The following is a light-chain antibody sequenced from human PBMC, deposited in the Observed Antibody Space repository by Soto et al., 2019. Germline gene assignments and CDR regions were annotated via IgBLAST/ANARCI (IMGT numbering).Light chain of an antibody. J-gene: IGKJ3*01. Sequence: AVRMTQSPSSFSASTGDRVTITCRASQGISSYLAWYQQKPGKAPKLLIYAASTLQSGVPSRFSGSGSGTDFTLTISCLQSEDFATYYCQQGNSFPFTFGPGTKVDIK. CDR3: QQGNSFPFT. CDR2: AAS. CDR1: QGISSY. V-gene: IGKV1-8*01.